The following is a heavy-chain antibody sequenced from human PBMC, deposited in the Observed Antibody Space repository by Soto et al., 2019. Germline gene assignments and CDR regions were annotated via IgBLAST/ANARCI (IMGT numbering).Heavy chain of an antibody. V-gene: IGHV1-69*12. J-gene: IGHJ2*01. CDR3: ARDLTGNDWYFDL. CDR1: GGTLSRYA. Sequence: QVQLVQSGAEVKKPGSSVKVSFKASGGTLSRYAVSWVRQAPGQGLEWMGGIIPIFGTANYAQKFQGRVTITADESTSTAYMELSSLRSEDTAVYYCARDLTGNDWYFDLWGRGTLVTVSS. CDR2: IIPIFGTA. D-gene: IGHD3-16*01.